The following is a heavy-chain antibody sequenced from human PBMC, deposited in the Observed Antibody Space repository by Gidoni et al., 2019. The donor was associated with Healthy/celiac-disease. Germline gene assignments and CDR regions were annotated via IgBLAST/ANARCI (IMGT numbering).Heavy chain of an antibody. Sequence: QVQLVESGGGLVKPGGSLRLSCAASGFPFSHYYMSWIRQAPGKGLEWFSYISSSSSYTNYADSVKGRFTISRDNAKNSLYLKMNSLRAEDTAVYYCARDLTGLLWGYHFDYWGQGTLVTVSS. V-gene: IGHV3-11*06. D-gene: IGHD3-9*01. CDR1: GFPFSHYY. CDR3: ARDLTGLLWGYHFDY. CDR2: ISSSSSYT. J-gene: IGHJ4*02.